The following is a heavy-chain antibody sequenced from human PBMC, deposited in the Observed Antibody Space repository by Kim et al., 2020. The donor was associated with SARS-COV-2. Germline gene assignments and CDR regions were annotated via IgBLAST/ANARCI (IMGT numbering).Heavy chain of an antibody. V-gene: IGHV1-2*02. CDR1: GYSISDYY. J-gene: IGHJ4*01. Sequence: ASVKVSCKTSGYSISDYYVHWVRQAPGQGFEWMGWSDARSGGTRSEQKFQGRVTMSSDMSMSTFYMDLSGLTSDDTAVYFCARGRSSGAFYYWG. D-gene: IGHD1-26*01. CDR2: SDARSGGT. CDR3: ARGRSSGAFYY.